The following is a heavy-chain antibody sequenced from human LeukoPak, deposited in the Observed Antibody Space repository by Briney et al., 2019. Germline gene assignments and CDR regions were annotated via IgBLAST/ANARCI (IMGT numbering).Heavy chain of an antibody. CDR3: AKGYCSSITCYDDRGAFDY. D-gene: IGHD2-2*01. V-gene: IGHV4-38-2*02. Sequence: SETLSLTCSVSGYSISSGNYWGWIRQPPGKGLEWIGSICHSGSTYYNSSLKSRVTISVDTSKNQFSLKLSFVTAADTAVYYCAKGYCSSITCYDDRGAFDYWGQGTLVTVSS. J-gene: IGHJ4*02. CDR2: ICHSGST. CDR1: GYSISSGNY.